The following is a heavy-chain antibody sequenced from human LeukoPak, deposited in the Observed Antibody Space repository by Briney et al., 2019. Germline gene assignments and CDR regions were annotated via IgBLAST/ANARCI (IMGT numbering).Heavy chain of an antibody. J-gene: IGHJ6*02. V-gene: IGHV3-43*01. CDR3: AKGISSWYYYYYGMDV. CDR1: GFTFDDYT. Sequence: PGGSLRLSCAASGFTFDDYTMHWVRQAPGKGLEWVSLFSWDGGSTYYADSVKGRFTISRDNSKNSLYLQMNSLRTEDTALYYCAKGISSWYYYYYGMDVWGQGTTVTVSS. D-gene: IGHD6-13*01. CDR2: FSWDGGST.